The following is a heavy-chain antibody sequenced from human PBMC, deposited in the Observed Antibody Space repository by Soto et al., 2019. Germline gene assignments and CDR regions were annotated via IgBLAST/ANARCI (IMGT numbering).Heavy chain of an antibody. D-gene: IGHD5-12*01. Sequence: ASVKVSCKASGHTFTSYGISWVRQAPGQGLEWMGWISAYNGNTNYAQKLQGRVTMTTDTSTSTAYMELRSLRSDDTAVYYCARGQGYSGYDEPFDYWGQGTLVTVSS. CDR1: GHTFTSYG. J-gene: IGHJ4*02. CDR2: ISAYNGNT. V-gene: IGHV1-18*01. CDR3: ARGQGYSGYDEPFDY.